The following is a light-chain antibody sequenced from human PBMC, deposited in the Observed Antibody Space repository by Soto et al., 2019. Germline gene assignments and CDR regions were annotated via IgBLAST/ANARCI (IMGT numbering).Light chain of an antibody. CDR3: QAWDSSYVV. CDR1: KLGDKY. CDR2: QDS. J-gene: IGLJ2*01. Sequence: SYELTQPPSVSVSPGQTASITCSGDKLGDKYACWYQQKPGQSPVLVIYQDSKRPSGIPERFSXSNSGNTATLTISGTQAMDEADYYCQAWDSSYVVFGGGTKLTVL. V-gene: IGLV3-1*01.